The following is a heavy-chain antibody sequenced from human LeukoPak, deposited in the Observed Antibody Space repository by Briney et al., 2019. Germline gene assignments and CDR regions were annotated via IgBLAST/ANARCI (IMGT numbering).Heavy chain of an antibody. D-gene: IGHD2/OR15-2a*01. CDR1: GGSTSSDH. CDR3: ARKNDFDI. CDR2: IYYSGST. V-gene: IGHV4-59*01. Sequence: SETLSLTCTVSGGSTSSDHWNWIRQPPGKGLEWIGCIYYSGSTYYNPSLKSRVTISVDMSKSQFSLRLTSVTAADTAVYYCARKNDFDIWGQGTLVTVSS. J-gene: IGHJ3*02.